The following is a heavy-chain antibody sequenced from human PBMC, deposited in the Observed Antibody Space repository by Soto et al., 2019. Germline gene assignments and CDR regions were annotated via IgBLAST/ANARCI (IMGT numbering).Heavy chain of an antibody. CDR3: ARHGVDDGDYARYYYYGMDV. V-gene: IGHV4-39*01. J-gene: IGHJ6*02. Sequence: QLQLQESGPGLVKPSETLSPTCTVSGGSISSSTYYWGWVRQPPGQGLEWLGMLYYSGSAYYTPALTSRVTASIDTSRNQFSVRPSSVTAADTAVYYCARHGVDDGDYARYYYYGMDVWGRGTTVTVSS. D-gene: IGHD4-17*01. CDR1: GGSISSSTYY. CDR2: LYYSGSA.